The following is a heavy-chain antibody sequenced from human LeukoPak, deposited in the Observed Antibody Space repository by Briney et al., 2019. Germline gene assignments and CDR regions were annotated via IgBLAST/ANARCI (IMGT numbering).Heavy chain of an antibody. J-gene: IGHJ4*02. D-gene: IGHD6-19*01. CDR1: GVSFSSNSVD. CDR2: TYYRSRWYN. V-gene: IGHV6-1*01. CDR3: ARDLGWLVFDS. Sequence: SRTLSLTCAISGVSFSSNSVDWDRNRQSPSRGLEWLGRTYYRSRWYNDYGVSVKSRITINPDTSKNHFFLQLNSVTPEDTAVYYCARDLGWLVFDSWGQGTLVTVSS.